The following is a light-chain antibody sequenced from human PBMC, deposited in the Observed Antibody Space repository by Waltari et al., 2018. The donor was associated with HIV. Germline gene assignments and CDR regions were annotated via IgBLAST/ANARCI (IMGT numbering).Light chain of an antibody. V-gene: IGLV2-14*01. CDR1: SRDVGGYNS. J-gene: IGLJ1*01. CDR3: SSYTSSSTLYV. Sequence: QSALTQPASVSGSPGQSITISCPGTSRDVGGYNSVSWYQQHPGKAPKLMIYEVSNRPSGVSNRFSGSKSGNTASLTISGLQAEDEADYYCSSYTSSSTLYVFGTGTKVTVL. CDR2: EVS.